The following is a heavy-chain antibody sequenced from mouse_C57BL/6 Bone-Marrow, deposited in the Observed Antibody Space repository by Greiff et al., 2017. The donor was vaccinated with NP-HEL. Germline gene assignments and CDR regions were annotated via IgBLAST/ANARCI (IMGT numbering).Heavy chain of an antibody. V-gene: IGHV1-63*01. CDR1: GYTFTNYW. J-gene: IGHJ1*03. CDR2: IYPGGGYT. CDR3: ARRTTVLANDWYFDV. Sequence: VQLQQSGAELVRPGTSVKMSCKASGYTFTNYWIGWAKQRPGHGLEWIGDIYPGGGYTKYNEKFKGKATLTADKSSSTAYMQFSSLTSEDSAIYSCARRTTVLANDWYFDVWGTGTTVTVSS. D-gene: IGHD1-1*01.